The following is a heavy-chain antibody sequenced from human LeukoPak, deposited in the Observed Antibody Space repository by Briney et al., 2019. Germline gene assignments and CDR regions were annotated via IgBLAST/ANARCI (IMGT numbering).Heavy chain of an antibody. CDR2: IYPGDSDT. CDR1: GYRFTSYW. Sequence: GESLKISCKGSGYRFTSYWIGWVRQMPGKGVEWMGIIYPGDSDTRYSPSFQGQVTISADKSISTAYLQWSSLKASDTAMYYCARCEGSYYYGSGSYSGPNFDYWGQGTLVTVSS. J-gene: IGHJ4*02. V-gene: IGHV5-51*01. CDR3: ARCEGSYYYGSGSYSGPNFDY. D-gene: IGHD3-10*01.